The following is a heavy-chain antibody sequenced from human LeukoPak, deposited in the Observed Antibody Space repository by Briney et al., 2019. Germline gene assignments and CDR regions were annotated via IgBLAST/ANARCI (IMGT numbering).Heavy chain of an antibody. D-gene: IGHD6-13*01. CDR2: IRYDGSNK. J-gene: IGHJ4*02. CDR3: AEDKVQQQLVFDY. V-gene: IGHV3-30*02. Sequence: GGSLRLSCAASGFTFSSYGMHWVRQAPGKGLEWVAFIRYDGSNKYYADSVKGRFTISRDNSKNTLYLQMNSLRAEDTAVYYCAEDKVQQQLVFDYWGQGTLVTVSS. CDR1: GFTFSSYG.